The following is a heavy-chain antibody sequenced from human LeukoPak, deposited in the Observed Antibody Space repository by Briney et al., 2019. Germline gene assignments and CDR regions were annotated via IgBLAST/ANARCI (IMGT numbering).Heavy chain of an antibody. CDR2: IYTSGST. V-gene: IGHV4-4*07. D-gene: IGHD3-22*01. J-gene: IGHJ4*02. CDR3: ARDSYYYDSSGPQASK. Sequence: SETLSLTCTVSGGSISSYYWSWIRQPAGKGLEWIGRIYTSGSTNYNPSLKSRVTISVDTSKNQFSLKLSSVTAADTAVYYCARDSYYYDSSGPQASKWGQGTLVTVSS. CDR1: GGSISSYY.